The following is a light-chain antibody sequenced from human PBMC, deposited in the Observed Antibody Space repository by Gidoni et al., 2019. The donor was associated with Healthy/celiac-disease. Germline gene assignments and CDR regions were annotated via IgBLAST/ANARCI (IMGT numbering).Light chain of an antibody. CDR2: AAS. Sequence: DIQMTQSPSSRSASVGDRVTITCRASQGISNYLAWYQQKPGKVPKLLIYAASTLQSGVPSRFSGSGSGTDFTLTISSLQPEDVATYYCQKYNSAPRTFXXXTKVEIK. CDR1: QGISNY. CDR3: QKYNSAPRT. V-gene: IGKV1-27*01. J-gene: IGKJ1*01.